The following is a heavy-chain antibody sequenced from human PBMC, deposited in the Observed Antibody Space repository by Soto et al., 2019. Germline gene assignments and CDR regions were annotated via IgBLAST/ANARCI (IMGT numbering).Heavy chain of an antibody. CDR2: INGSAGST. J-gene: IGHJ3*02. D-gene: IGHD3-10*01. CDR3: AKARINSYWYPAFDI. Sequence: GGSLRLSCAASGFIFSDYAMNWVRQAPGKGLEWVSPINGSAGSTYYADSVKGRFTISRDNSKNTVFLQLDSLRGEDTGVYFCAKARINSYWYPAFDIWGQGTMVTVSS. V-gene: IGHV3-23*01. CDR1: GFIFSDYA.